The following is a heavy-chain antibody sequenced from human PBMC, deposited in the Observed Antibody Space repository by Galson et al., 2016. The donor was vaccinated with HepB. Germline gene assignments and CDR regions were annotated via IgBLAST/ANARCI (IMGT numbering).Heavy chain of an antibody. J-gene: IGHJ4*02. CDR1: GFSFSNSW. D-gene: IGHD1-26*01. CDR2: INQDGREM. CDR3: ADMGATDDY. Sequence: LRLSCAASGFSFSNSWMSWVRQTPGKGLEWVANINQDGREMSYGDSVKGRFTISRDNAKKSLYLQMNSLRVEDTAVYYCADMGATDDYWGQGTLVTVSS. V-gene: IGHV3-7*01.